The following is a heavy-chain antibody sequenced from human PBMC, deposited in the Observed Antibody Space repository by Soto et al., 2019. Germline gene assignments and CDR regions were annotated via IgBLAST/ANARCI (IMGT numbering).Heavy chain of an antibody. D-gene: IGHD4-17*01. V-gene: IGHV3-9*01. J-gene: IGHJ3*02. CDR3: AKDISPYGDYWGAFDI. CDR2: ISWNSGSI. CDR1: GFTFDDYT. Sequence: EVQLVESGGGLVQPGRSLRLSCAASGFTFDDYTMHWVRQAPGKGLEWVSGISWNSGSIGYADSVKGRFTISRDNAKNSLYLQIDSLRAEDTALFYCAKDISPYGDYWGAFDIWGQGTVVTVSS.